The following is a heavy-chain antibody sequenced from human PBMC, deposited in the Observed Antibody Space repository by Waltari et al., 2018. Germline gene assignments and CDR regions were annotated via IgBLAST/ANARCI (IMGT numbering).Heavy chain of an antibody. CDR2: VSDDSGYI. V-gene: IGHV3-48*04. D-gene: IGHD3-10*01. J-gene: IGHJ2*01. Sequence: EVQLVESGGGLVQPGGSLRLSCAASGMTFTTYSMNWVRQAPGKGLEWISYVSDDSGYINYADSVRGRFTIATDNAQNSMYLQMNNLRADDTAVYYCAGIRGGFWFFDLWGRGTLVTVSS. CDR1: GMTFTTYS. CDR3: AGIRGGFWFFDL.